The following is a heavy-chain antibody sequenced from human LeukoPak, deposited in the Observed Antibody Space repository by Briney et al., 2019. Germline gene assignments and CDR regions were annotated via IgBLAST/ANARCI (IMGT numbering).Heavy chain of an antibody. CDR2: IYPRDGST. J-gene: IGHJ4*02. V-gene: IGHV1-46*01. CDR3: ARDQEGFDY. CDR1: GYTFTNNY. Sequence: GASVNVSCKASGYTFTNNYLHWVRQAPGQGLEWMGMIYPRDGSTSYAQNFQSRVTVTRDTSTTTVHMELRGLRSEDTAVYYCARDQEGFDYWGQGTVVTVSS.